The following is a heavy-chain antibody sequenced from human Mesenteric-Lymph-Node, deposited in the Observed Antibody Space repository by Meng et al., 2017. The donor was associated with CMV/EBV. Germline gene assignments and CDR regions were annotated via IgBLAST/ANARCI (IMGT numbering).Heavy chain of an antibody. J-gene: IGHJ4*02. CDR3: ARSTASGTDYWE. D-gene: IGHD3-10*01. CDR1: GFTLSDYW. V-gene: IGHV3-74*03. CDR2: IYFDERRAPKT. Sequence: GESLKISCAASGFTLSDYWMHWVRQVPGKGLVWVERIYFDERRAPKTMHADFVKGRFTISTDNARNTLYLQMNSLRVEDTAVYYCARSTASGTDYWEWGQGTLVTVSS.